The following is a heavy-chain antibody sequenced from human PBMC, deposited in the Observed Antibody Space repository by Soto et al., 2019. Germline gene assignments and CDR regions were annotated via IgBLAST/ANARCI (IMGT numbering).Heavy chain of an antibody. CDR3: ARGPHLPTGRLEY. CDR2: ISPYNGNT. Sequence: QVQLVQSGAEVKRPGASVRVSCTASGFTFITYGINWVRQAPGQGLEWMGWISPYNGNTNYAQKFQGRDTKTTDTSTSTADMELRRLRSDDTAVYYCARGPHLPTGRLEYWGQGTLVTVA. J-gene: IGHJ4*02. CDR1: GFTFITYG. V-gene: IGHV1-18*04. D-gene: IGHD1-1*01.